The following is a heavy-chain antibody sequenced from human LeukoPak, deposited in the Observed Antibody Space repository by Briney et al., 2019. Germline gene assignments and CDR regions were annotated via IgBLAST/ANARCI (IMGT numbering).Heavy chain of an antibody. Sequence: GSSVNVSCKASGGTFSSYAISWVRQAPGQGLEWMGGIIPIFGTANYAQKFQGRVTITTDESTSTAYMELSSLRSEDTAVYYCAGRVPQAPNDAFDIWGQGTMVTVSS. CDR1: GGTFSSYA. D-gene: IGHD3-3*01. CDR3: AGRVPQAPNDAFDI. V-gene: IGHV1-69*05. J-gene: IGHJ3*02. CDR2: IIPIFGTA.